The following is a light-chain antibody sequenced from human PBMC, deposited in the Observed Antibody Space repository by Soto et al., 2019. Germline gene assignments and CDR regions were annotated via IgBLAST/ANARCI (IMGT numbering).Light chain of an antibody. J-gene: IGKJ4*01. V-gene: IGKV1-5*01. CDR1: QSISSW. Sequence: DLQMTQSPSTLSASLGDRVTITCRASQSISSWLAWYQQKPGKAPKLLIYDASSLESGVPSRFSGSGSGTESTLSIRSLQPDDFATYYCKQYNSYFTCGGGTKVDIK. CDR2: DAS. CDR3: KQYNSYFT.